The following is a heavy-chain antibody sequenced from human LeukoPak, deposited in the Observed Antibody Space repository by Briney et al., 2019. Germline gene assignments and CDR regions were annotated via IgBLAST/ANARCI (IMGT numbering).Heavy chain of an antibody. V-gene: IGHV4-34*01. CDR1: GGSFSGYY. D-gene: IGHD7-27*01. CDR3: ARDWGSTYYYYYYYMDV. Sequence: SETLSLTCAVYGGSFSGYYWSWIRQPPGKGLEWIGEINHSGSTNYNPSLKSRVTMSVDTSKNQFSLKLSSVTAADTAVYYCARDWGSTYYYYYYYMDVWGKGTTVTVSS. CDR2: INHSGST. J-gene: IGHJ6*03.